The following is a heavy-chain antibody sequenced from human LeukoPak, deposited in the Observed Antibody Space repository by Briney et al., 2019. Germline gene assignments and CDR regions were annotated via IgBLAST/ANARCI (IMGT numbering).Heavy chain of an antibody. CDR1: GFTFSGSA. CDR2: IRSKANSYAT. V-gene: IGHV3-73*01. CDR3: TSGVVVAATIQP. J-gene: IGHJ5*02. D-gene: IGHD2-15*01. Sequence: PGGSLRLSCAASGFTFSGSAMHWVRQASGKGLEWVGRIRSKANSYATVYAASVKGRFTISRDDSKNTAYLQVNSLKTEDTAVYYCTSGVVVAATIQPWGQGTLVTVSS.